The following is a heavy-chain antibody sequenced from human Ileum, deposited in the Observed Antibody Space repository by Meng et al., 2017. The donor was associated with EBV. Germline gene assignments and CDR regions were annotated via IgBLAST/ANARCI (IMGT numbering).Heavy chain of an antibody. CDR3: ARNVPGTSAYYD. Sequence: GPGPVTPSDTRSLTCTVSGYSKGGANWWCWIRQPPRKGLEWIGYIYYSGNTSYNPSRKSRVTMSVDTSKNQFSLNLNSVTAVDTAVYYCARNVPGTSAYYDWGQGTLVTVSS. CDR1: GYSKGGANW. J-gene: IGHJ4*02. V-gene: IGHV4-28*01. D-gene: IGHD3-22*01. CDR2: IYYSGNT.